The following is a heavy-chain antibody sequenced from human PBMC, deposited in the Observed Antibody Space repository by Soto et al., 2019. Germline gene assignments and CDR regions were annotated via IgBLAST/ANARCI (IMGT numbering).Heavy chain of an antibody. CDR2: INHSGST. V-gene: IGHV4-34*01. CDR1: GGSFSGYY. J-gene: IGHJ4*02. Sequence: PSETLSLTCAVYGGSFSGYYWSWIRQPPGKGLEWIGEINHSGSTNYNPSLKSRVTISIDTSKNQFSLHLSSVTTADTAMYFCARGHGIYVRFDSWGQGTLVTVSS. D-gene: IGHD3-10*02. CDR3: ARGHGIYVRFDS.